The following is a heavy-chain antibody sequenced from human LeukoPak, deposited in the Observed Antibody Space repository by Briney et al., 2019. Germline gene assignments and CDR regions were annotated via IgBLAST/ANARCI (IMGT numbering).Heavy chain of an antibody. V-gene: IGHV3-23*01. D-gene: IGHD3-10*01. CDR1: GFTFSSYA. J-gene: IGHJ4*02. CDR2: ISDSGGNT. CDR3: ASDYYGSGSSLSNFDY. Sequence: QSGGSLRLSCAASGFTFSSYAMSWVRQAPGKGLEWVSAISDSGGNTYYADSVKGRFTISRDNSKNTLYLQMNSLRAEDTAVYYCASDYYGSGSSLSNFDYWGQGTLVTVSS.